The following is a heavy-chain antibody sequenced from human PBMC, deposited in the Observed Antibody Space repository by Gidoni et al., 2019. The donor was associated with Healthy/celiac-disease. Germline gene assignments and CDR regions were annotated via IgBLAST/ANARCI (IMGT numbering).Heavy chain of an antibody. D-gene: IGHD4-17*01. CDR2: LNHSGST. J-gene: IGHJ5*02. CDR3: ARGTTEHWFDP. V-gene: IGHV4-34*01. Sequence: QGQLQQWGAGLWTTSETVSLPCAVYGGSFSGYYWRWSRQPPGKGLEWIGELNHSGSTNYNPPLTSRATISLATSKNQFSLKLSSVTAAATAVYYCARGTTEHWFDPWGQGTLVTVSS. CDR1: GGSFSGYY.